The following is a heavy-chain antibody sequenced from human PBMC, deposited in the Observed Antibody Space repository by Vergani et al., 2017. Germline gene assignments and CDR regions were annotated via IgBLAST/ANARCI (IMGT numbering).Heavy chain of an antibody. CDR3: ARFRGPDIVGTAFDH. V-gene: IGHV4-34*01. CDR2: INDIGTT. Sequence: QVQLQQWGAGLLKPSETLSLTCGVHGGYFSVHYCSWIRQCPGKGLGWVGAINDIGTTTYNPSLRSRVTISVHTSKTQFSLLLNSVTAADTAVYFCARFRGPDIVGTAFDHWAQGTLVTVSS. CDR1: GGYFSVHY. J-gene: IGHJ4*02. D-gene: IGHD5-12*01.